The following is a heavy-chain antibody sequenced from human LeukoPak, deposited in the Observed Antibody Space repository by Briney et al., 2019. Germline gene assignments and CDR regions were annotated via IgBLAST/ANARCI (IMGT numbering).Heavy chain of an antibody. V-gene: IGHV4-59*08. Sequence: SETLSLTCTVSGGSISSYYWSWIRQPPGKGLEWIGYIYSSGSTNYNPSLESRVTISVDTSKNQFSLKLSSVTAADTAVYYCARRVYSTGWYYFDYWGEGTLVTVSS. CDR2: IYSSGST. J-gene: IGHJ4*02. CDR3: ARRVYSTGWYYFDY. CDR1: GGSISSYY. D-gene: IGHD6-19*01.